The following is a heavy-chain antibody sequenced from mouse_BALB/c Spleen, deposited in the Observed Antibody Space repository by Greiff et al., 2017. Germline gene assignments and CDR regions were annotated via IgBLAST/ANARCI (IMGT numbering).Heavy chain of an antibody. Sequence: VQLQQSGAELVRPGALVKLSCKASGFNIKDYYMHWVKQRPEQGLEWIGWIDPENGNTIYDPKFQGKASITADTSSNTAYLQLSSLTSEDTAVYYCAPLYGNLAYWGQGTLVTVSA. CDR3: APLYGNLAY. CDR1: GFNIKDYY. CDR2: IDPENGNT. J-gene: IGHJ3*01. V-gene: IGHV14-1*02. D-gene: IGHD2-1*01.